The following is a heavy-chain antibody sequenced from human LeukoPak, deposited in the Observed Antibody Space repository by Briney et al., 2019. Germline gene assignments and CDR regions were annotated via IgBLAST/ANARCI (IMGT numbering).Heavy chain of an antibody. CDR1: GFTFSDYY. D-gene: IGHD3-22*01. V-gene: IGHV3-11*01. CDR3: ARRVDSSGYYLFYFDY. CDR2: ISSSGSTI. J-gene: IGHJ4*02. Sequence: GGSLRLSCAASGFTFSDYYMSWIRQAPGKGLEWVSYISSSGSTIYYADSVKGRFTISRDNAKNSLYLQMNSLRAEDTAVYYCARRVDSSGYYLFYFDYWGQGTLVTVSS.